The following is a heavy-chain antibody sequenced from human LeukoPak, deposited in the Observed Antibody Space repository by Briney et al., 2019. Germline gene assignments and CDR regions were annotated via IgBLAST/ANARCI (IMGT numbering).Heavy chain of an antibody. CDR1: GFTVSSNY. CDR3: ARVLFCGGDCYSFDY. Sequence: GGSLRLSCAASGFTVSSNYMSWVRQAPGKGLEWVSVIYSGGSTYYADSVKGRFTISRDNAKNSLYLQMNSLRAEDTAVYYCARVLFCGGDCYSFDYWGQGTLVTVSS. CDR2: IYSGGST. D-gene: IGHD2-21*02. J-gene: IGHJ4*02. V-gene: IGHV3-53*01.